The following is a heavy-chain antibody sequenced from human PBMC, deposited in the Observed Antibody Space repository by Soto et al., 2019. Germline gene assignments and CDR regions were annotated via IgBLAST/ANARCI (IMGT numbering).Heavy chain of an antibody. J-gene: IGHJ4*02. Sequence: SETLSLSCTVSGGSISSSSYYWGWIRQPPGEGLEWIGNIYYSGSTYYNPSLKSRVTISVDTSKNQFSLKLSSVTAADTAVYYCARRGSGGIAVAGTSFDYWGQGTLVTVSS. CDR1: GGSISSSSYY. CDR3: ARRGSGGIAVAGTSFDY. V-gene: IGHV4-39*01. CDR2: IYYSGST. D-gene: IGHD6-19*01.